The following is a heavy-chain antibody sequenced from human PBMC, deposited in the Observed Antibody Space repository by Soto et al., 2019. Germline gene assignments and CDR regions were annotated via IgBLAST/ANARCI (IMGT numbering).Heavy chain of an antibody. CDR1: GGTFSSYA. Sequence: SVKVSCKASGGTFSSYAISWVRQAPGQGLEWMGGIIPIFGTANYAQKLQGRVTMTTDTSTSTAYMELRSLRSDDTAVYYCARDNPQLAAAGSYYYYYGMDVWGQGTTVTVSS. D-gene: IGHD6-13*01. CDR2: IIPIFGTA. V-gene: IGHV1-69*05. J-gene: IGHJ6*02. CDR3: ARDNPQLAAAGSYYYYYGMDV.